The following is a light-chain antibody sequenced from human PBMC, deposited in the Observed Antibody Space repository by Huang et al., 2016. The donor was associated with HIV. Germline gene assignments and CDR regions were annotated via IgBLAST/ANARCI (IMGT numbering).Light chain of an antibody. Sequence: DIVMTQSPDSLAVSLGERATIKCKSSQSVLYSANNKNYLAWYQQKPGQPPKLLIYWASTRESGVPDRFSGSGSGTDFTLTISSLQAEDVAVYYCQHYYSSPPTFGGGTKVEIK. J-gene: IGKJ4*01. CDR1: QSVLYSANNKNY. V-gene: IGKV4-1*01. CDR2: WAS. CDR3: QHYYSSPPT.